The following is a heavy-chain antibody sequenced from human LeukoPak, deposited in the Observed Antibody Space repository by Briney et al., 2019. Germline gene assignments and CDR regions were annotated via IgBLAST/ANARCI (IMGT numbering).Heavy chain of an antibody. Sequence: SETLSLTCAVSGGSISSGGYYWSWIRQPPGKGLEWIGYIYHSGSTYYNPSLKSRVTISVDRSKNQFSLKLSSVTAADTAVYYCARPRDIVARTAFDIWGQGTMVTVSS. J-gene: IGHJ3*02. CDR2: IYHSGST. V-gene: IGHV4-30-2*01. D-gene: IGHD2-15*01. CDR3: ARPRDIVARTAFDI. CDR1: GGSISSGGYY.